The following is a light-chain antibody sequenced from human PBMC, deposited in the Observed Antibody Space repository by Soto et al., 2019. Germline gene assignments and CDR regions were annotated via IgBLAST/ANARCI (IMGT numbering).Light chain of an antibody. J-gene: IGLJ1*01. CDR2: DVN. V-gene: IGLV2-11*02. Sequence: QSVLTQPRSVSGSPGQSVAISCTGTRSDVGGYNYVSWYQQHPGKAPKLMIYDVNKRPSGVPDRFSGSKSGNTASLTISGLQAEDEADYYCCSYPAPYTFDVFGPRTKVTVL. CDR3: CSYPAPYTFDV. CDR1: RSDVGGYNY.